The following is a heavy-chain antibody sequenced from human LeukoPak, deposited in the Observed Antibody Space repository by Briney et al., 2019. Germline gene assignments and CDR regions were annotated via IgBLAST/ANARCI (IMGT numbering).Heavy chain of an antibody. Sequence: SETLSLTCTVSGGSISSGGYYWSWIRQPPGKGLEWIGYIYHSGSTYYNPSLKSRVTISVDRSKNQFSLKLSSVTAADTAVYYCARSRELYSGRRFDIWGQGTMVTVSS. V-gene: IGHV4-30-2*01. CDR1: GGSISSGGYY. CDR3: ARSRELYSGRRFDI. D-gene: IGHD1-26*01. J-gene: IGHJ3*02. CDR2: IYHSGST.